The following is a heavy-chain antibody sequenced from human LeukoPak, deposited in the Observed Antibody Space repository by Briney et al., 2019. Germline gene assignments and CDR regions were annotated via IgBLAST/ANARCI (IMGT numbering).Heavy chain of an antibody. V-gene: IGHV3-30*02. CDR1: GFTFSSYG. D-gene: IGHD1-26*01. CDR3: AKASADGDPAVDY. Sequence: PGGSLRLSCAASGFTFSSYGMHWVRQAPGKGLEWVTFIRYDGSDKYYADSVKGRFTISRDNSKNTVYLQMDSLRAEDTAVYYCAKASADGDPAVDYWGQGTLVTVSS. CDR2: IRYDGSDK. J-gene: IGHJ4*02.